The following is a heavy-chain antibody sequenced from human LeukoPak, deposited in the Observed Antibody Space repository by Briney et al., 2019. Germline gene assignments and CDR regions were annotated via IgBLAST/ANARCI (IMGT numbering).Heavy chain of an antibody. J-gene: IGHJ3*02. CDR1: GFTFSSYA. CDR2: ISGSGGST. D-gene: IGHD3-3*01. V-gene: IGHV3-23*01. CDR3: ATILWSGYSPDAFDI. Sequence: PGGSLRLSCAASGFTFSSYAMRWVRQAPGKGLEWVSAISGSGGSTYYADSVKGRFTISRDNSKNTLYLQMNSLRAEDTAVYYCATILWSGYSPDAFDIWGQGTMVTVSS.